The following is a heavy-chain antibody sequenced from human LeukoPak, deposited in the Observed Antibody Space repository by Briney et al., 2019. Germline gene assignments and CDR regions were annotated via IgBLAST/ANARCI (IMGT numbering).Heavy chain of an antibody. CDR2: ISDSGGYT. CDR3: ASRDPCSGGSCYALDY. Sequence: GGSPRLSCAASGFTFSSYAMDWVRQAPGKGLEWVSGISDSGGYTYYADSVKGRFTISRDNSKNTLYLQMNSLRAEDTAVYYCASRDPCSGGSCYALDYWGQGTLVAVSS. J-gene: IGHJ4*02. CDR1: GFTFSSYA. D-gene: IGHD2-15*01. V-gene: IGHV3-23*01.